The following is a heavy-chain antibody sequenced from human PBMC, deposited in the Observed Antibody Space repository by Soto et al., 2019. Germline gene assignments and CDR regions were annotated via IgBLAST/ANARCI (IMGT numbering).Heavy chain of an antibody. CDR3: AKDSGDIVVMVSAFNWFDP. V-gene: IGHV3-23*01. CDR1: GFTFSSYA. Sequence: EVQRLESGGGLVQPGGALRLSCAASGFTFSSYAMSWVRQAPGKGLEWVSAISGSGGDTDYADSVKGRFTISRDNSKNTLSLHMNSLRAEDTAVYYCAKDSGDIVVMVSAFNWFDPWGQGTLVTVSS. CDR2: ISGSGGDT. J-gene: IGHJ5*02. D-gene: IGHD2-8*01.